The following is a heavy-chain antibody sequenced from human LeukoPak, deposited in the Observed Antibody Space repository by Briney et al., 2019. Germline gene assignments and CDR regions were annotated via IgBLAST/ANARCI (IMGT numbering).Heavy chain of an antibody. CDR2: IYYSGST. V-gene: IGHV4-59*01. Sequence: SQTLSLTCTVSGGSISNYYWSWIRQPPGKGLEWIGYIYYSGSTNYNPSLKSRVTISVDTSKNQFSLKLSSVTAADTAVYYCARVGGTNYYYYGMDVWGQGTTVTVSS. D-gene: IGHD1-26*01. CDR1: GGSISNYY. CDR3: ARVGGTNYYYYGMDV. J-gene: IGHJ6*02.